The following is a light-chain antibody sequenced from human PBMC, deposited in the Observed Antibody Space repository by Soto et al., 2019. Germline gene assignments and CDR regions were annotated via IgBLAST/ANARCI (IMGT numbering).Light chain of an antibody. V-gene: IGKV2-30*01. CDR3: MQGTDWPYT. J-gene: IGKJ2*01. CDR2: KVS. Sequence: DIVMTQSPLSLSVTLGQPASISCRSSQSPVTTDGNTYLNWFQQRPGQSPRRLIYKVSIRDSGVPDRFSGSGSGTESTLKISRVEVEDVGVYFCMQGTDWPYTFGQGTKLEI. CDR1: QSPVTTDGNTY.